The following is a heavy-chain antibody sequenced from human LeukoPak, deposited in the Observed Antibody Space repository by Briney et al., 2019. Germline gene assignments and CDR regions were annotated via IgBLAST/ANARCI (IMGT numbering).Heavy chain of an antibody. CDR3: VRGDNRDH. J-gene: IGHJ4*02. Sequence: PGVSLRLSCAASGFIFSTSTMNWVRQAPGKGLEWISSIGKTGRDMYYANSVRGRFTISRDNAKNSLFLVMDSLRVEDTSVYYCVRGDNRDHWGQGTLVTVSS. V-gene: IGHV3-21*01. D-gene: IGHD1-14*01. CDR2: IGKTGRDM. CDR1: GFIFSTST.